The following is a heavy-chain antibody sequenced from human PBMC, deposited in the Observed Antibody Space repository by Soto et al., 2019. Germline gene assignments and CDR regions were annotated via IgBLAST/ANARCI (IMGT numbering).Heavy chain of an antibody. V-gene: IGHV1-2*02. D-gene: IGHD3-3*01. J-gene: IGHJ6*02. CDR3: ARGTPPDRIFGVVITVDYYGMDV. CDR2: INPNSGGT. Sequence: ASVKVSCKASGYTFTGYYMHWVRQAPGQGLEWMGWINPNSGGTKYAQKFQGRVTMTRDTSISTAYMELSSLRSEATAVYYCARGTPPDRIFGVVITVDYYGMDVWGQGTTVTVSS. CDR1: GYTFTGYY.